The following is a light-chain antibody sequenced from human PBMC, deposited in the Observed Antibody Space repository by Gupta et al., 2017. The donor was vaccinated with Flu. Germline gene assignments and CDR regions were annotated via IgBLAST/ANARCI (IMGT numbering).Light chain of an antibody. CDR1: QSASANF. V-gene: IGKV3-20*01. Sequence: VLKQSPATLSLSPGERATLSCRTSQSASANFLAWYQKKPGPANRLLIQGGSSRASGVPDMGSGSLSENVFTPTISRLEPEDGAFYYGQQYAYSHVTFGQGTKLEIK. CDR2: GGS. J-gene: IGKJ2*01. CDR3: QQYAYSHVT.